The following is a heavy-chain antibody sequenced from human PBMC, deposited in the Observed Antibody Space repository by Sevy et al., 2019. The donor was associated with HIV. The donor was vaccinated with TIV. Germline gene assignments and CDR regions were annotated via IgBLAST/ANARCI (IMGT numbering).Heavy chain of an antibody. CDR1: GFTFSTYW. CDR3: ARDNATVSRRGLRYYYYGTDV. CDR2: INEDGTEK. J-gene: IGHJ6*02. V-gene: IGHV3-7*01. Sequence: GGSLRHSCAASGFTFSTYWMSWFRQAPGKGLEWVANINEDGTEKFYVDSVKGRFTMSRDNAKNSLYLQMNSLRAEDAAVYYCARDNATVSRRGLRYYYYGTDVWGQGTTVTVS. D-gene: IGHD2-2*01.